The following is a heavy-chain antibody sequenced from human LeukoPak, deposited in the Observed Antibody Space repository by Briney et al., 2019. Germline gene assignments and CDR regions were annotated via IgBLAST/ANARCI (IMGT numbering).Heavy chain of an antibody. J-gene: IGHJ4*02. D-gene: IGHD2-2*01. CDR3: ARRRILGYCISASCRAYFDY. CDR1: GYSISSGYY. V-gene: IGHV4-38-2*01. Sequence: SETLSLTYAVSGYSISSGYYWDWIRQPPGKGLEWIGTIYHSGSTYYNPSLKSRITLSVDTSKNQFSLKLSSVTAADTALYYCARRRILGYCISASCRAYFDYWGQGTLVTVSS. CDR2: IYHSGST.